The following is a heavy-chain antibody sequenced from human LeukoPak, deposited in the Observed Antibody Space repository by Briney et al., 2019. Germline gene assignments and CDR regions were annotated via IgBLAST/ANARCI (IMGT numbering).Heavy chain of an antibody. D-gene: IGHD1-26*01. V-gene: IGHV3-7*03. CDR3: ASGGIYYGAAFDF. CDR1: GFTFSSYW. J-gene: IGHJ4*01. Sequence: GGSLRLSCAASGFTFSSYWMNWVRQAPGKGLEWVANIKQDGSEKYYVDSLKGRFTISRDNAKNSLYLQMNSLRAEDTALYYCASGGIYYGAAFDFWGQGSLVTVSA. CDR2: IKQDGSEK.